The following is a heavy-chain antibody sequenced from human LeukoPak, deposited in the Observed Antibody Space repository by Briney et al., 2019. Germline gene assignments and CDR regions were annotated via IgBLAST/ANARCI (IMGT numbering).Heavy chain of an antibody. CDR3: ARVESAWYSSSWYWFDP. V-gene: IGHV4-59*11. CDR2: IHYSGST. D-gene: IGHD6-13*01. J-gene: IGHJ5*02. CDR1: GGSISSHY. Sequence: PSETLSLTCTVSGGSISSHYWSWIRQPPGKGLEWIGYIHYSGSTNYNPSLKSRVTISVDTSKNQFSLKLSSVTAADTAVYYCARVESAWYSSSWYWFDPWGQGTLVTVSS.